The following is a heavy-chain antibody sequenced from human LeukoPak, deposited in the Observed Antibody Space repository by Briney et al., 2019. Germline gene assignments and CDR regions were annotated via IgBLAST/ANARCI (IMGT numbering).Heavy chain of an antibody. V-gene: IGHV3-7*01. D-gene: IGHD6-13*01. CDR1: GFTFSSYA. J-gene: IGHJ4*02. Sequence: GGSLRLSCAASGFTFSSYAMHWVRQAPGKGLEWVANIKQDGSEKYYVDSVKGRFTISRDSAKNSLYLQMNSLRAEDTAVYYCAREVAAAGHFDYWGQGTLVTVSS. CDR3: AREVAAAGHFDY. CDR2: IKQDGSEK.